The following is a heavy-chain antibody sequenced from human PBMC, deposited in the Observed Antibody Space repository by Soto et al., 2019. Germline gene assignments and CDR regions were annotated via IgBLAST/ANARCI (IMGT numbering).Heavy chain of an antibody. CDR1: GFTFSNVW. V-gene: IGHV3-15*07. Sequence: EVQLVESGGGLVKPGGSLRLSCAASGFTFSNVWMNWVRQAQGKRLEWVGRIKSKTDGGTTDYAAPVKGRFTISRDDSKNTLYLQMNSLKTEDTAVYYCTPLSLKYSSGWYEFADWGQGTLVTVSS. CDR2: IKSKTDGGTT. D-gene: IGHD6-19*01. J-gene: IGHJ4*02. CDR3: TPLSLKYSSGWYEFAD.